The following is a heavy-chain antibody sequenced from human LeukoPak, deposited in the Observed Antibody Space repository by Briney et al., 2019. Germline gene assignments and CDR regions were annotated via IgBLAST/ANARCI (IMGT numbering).Heavy chain of an antibody. CDR2: IRGKANSYAT. V-gene: IGHV3-73*01. D-gene: IGHD3-3*01. Sequence: GGSLRLSCAASEFTFSGSAVHWVRQASGKGLEWVGRIRGKANSYATAYAASVKGRFTFSRDDSKNTAYLQMNSLKTEDTAVYYCTRDFMDYWGRGTLVTVSS. CDR3: TRDFMDY. CDR1: EFTFSGSA. J-gene: IGHJ4*02.